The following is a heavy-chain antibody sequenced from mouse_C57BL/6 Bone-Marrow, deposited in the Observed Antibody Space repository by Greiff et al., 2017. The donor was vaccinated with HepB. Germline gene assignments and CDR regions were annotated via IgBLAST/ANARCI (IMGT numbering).Heavy chain of an antibody. D-gene: IGHD1-1*01. V-gene: IGHV5-6*02. CDR2: ISSGGSYT. Sequence: DVKLVESGGDLVKPGGSLKLSCAASGFTFSSYGMSWVRQTPDKRLEWVATISSGGSYTYYPDSVKGRFTISRDNAKNTLYLQMSSLKSEDTAMYYCARWGYYDYWGQGTTLTVSS. CDR3: ARWGYYDY. CDR1: GFTFSSYG. J-gene: IGHJ2*01.